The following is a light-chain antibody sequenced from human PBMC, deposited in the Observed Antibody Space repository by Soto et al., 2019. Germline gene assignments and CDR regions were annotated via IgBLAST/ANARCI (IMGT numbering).Light chain of an antibody. CDR3: QQYGASPFT. CDR1: QSVRSRF. V-gene: IGKV3-20*01. CDR2: GAS. J-gene: IGKJ3*01. Sequence: EILLTQSPGSLSLSPGDRASLSCRASQSVRSRFLAWYQQRPGQTPRLLIYGASSRAAGIPDRFSGSGSGTDFTLSISRLEPEDFGVYYCQQYGASPFTFGPGTKVDI.